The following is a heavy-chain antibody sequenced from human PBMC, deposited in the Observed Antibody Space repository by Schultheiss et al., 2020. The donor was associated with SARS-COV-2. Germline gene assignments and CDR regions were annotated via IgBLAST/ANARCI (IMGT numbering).Heavy chain of an antibody. J-gene: IGHJ6*02. CDR2: ISGSGGST. V-gene: IGHV3-23*01. CDR1: GFTFSSYA. CDR3: AKDRGNGMDV. Sequence: GESLKISCAASGFTFSSYAMSWVRQAPGKGLEWVSAISGSGGSTYYADSVKGRFTISRDNSKNTLYLQMNSLRAEDTAVYYCAKDRGNGMDVWGQGTTVTVSS.